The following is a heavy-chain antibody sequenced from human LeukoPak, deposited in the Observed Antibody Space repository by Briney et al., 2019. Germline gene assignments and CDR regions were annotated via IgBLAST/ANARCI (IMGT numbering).Heavy chain of an antibody. J-gene: IGHJ4*02. CDR1: GFTFSSYA. V-gene: IGHV3-30*04. CDR3: ARDTLRSGDYYFDY. Sequence: PGGSLRRSCAASGFTFSSYAMHWVRQAPGKGLEWVAVISYGGRNKYYADSVKGRFTISRDNSMNTLYLQMNSLRAEDTAVYYCARDTLRSGDYYFDYWGQGTLVTVSS. CDR2: ISYGGRNK. D-gene: IGHD7-27*01.